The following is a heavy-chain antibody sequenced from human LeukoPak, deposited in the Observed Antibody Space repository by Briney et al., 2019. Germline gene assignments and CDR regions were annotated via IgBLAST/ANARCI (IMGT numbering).Heavy chain of an antibody. Sequence: SETLSLTCTVSGGSISRNYWSWIRQSPGEGLEWLGYIYDSGSTNSNPSLKSRVTISVDTSQSQFSLKLNSVTAADTAVYYCARRGSSSWGDGLDVWGQGTTVTVSS. D-gene: IGHD2-2*01. J-gene: IGHJ6*02. CDR1: GGSISRNY. V-gene: IGHV4-59*08. CDR2: IYDSGST. CDR3: ARRGSSSWGDGLDV.